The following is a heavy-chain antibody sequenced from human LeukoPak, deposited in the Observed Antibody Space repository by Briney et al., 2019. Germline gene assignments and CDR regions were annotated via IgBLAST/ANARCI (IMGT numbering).Heavy chain of an antibody. CDR3: AKGGVAGTGYFDY. D-gene: IGHD6-19*01. V-gene: IGHV3-23*01. CDR2: VSGRGDST. CDR1: GFMFNKYG. J-gene: IGHJ4*02. Sequence: GGSLRLSCVASGFMFNKYGMSWVRQAPGKGLEWVSAVSGRGDSTYYADSVKGRFTISRDNSKNTLYLQINSLRAEDTAVYYCAKGGVAGTGYFDYWGQGTLVTVSS.